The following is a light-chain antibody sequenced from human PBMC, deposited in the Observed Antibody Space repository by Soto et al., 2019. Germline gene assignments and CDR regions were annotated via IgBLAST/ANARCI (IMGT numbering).Light chain of an antibody. CDR3: QQYNSPLYP. J-gene: IGKJ2*01. Sequence: DIQMTQSPSTLSASVGDRVTITCRASQSISSGLAWYQQKPGKAPKILIYKASSLESGAPSRFSVSGSGTEYTLTLSSLQPDDFAPDNCQQYNSPLYPLGQGTKLQLK. V-gene: IGKV1-5*03. CDR2: KAS. CDR1: QSISSG.